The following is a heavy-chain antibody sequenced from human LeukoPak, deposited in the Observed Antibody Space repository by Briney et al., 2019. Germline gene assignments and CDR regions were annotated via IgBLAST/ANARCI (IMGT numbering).Heavy chain of an antibody. CDR2: IYYSGST. J-gene: IGHJ6*03. Sequence: SETLSLTCTVSGGSISSSSYYWGWIRQPPGKGLEWIGSIYYSGSTYYNPSLKSRVTISVDTSKNQFSLKLSSVTAADTAVYYCARNEREWLVSSWYYYYYMDVWGKGTTVTVSS. CDR1: GGSISSSSYY. D-gene: IGHD6-19*01. V-gene: IGHV4-39*07. CDR3: ARNEREWLVSSWYYYYYMDV.